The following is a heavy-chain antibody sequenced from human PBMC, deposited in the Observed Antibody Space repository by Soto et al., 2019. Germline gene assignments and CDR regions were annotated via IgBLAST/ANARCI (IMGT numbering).Heavy chain of an antibody. J-gene: IGHJ3*02. D-gene: IGHD3-22*01. CDR1: GYXFTSYF. V-gene: IGHV5-51*01. CDR3: ARRGRDYYDSSGRQDAFDI. Sequence: EXLKICCKSSGYXFTSYFIVWVRHMPGKGLEFIGIIYPGDSDTRYSPSFQGQVTISDDKSISTAYLQWSSLKASDTAMYYCARRGRDYYDSSGRQDAFDIWGQGTMVTVS. CDR2: IYPGDSDT.